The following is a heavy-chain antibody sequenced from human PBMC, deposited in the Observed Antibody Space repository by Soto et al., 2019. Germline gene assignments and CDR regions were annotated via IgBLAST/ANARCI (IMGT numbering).Heavy chain of an antibody. J-gene: IGHJ5*02. V-gene: IGHV5-10-1*01. CDR1: GYSFTSYW. CDR3: ARLEYSSSSGSNWFDP. CDR2: IDPSDSYT. D-gene: IGHD6-6*01. Sequence: PGESLKISCKGSGYSFTSYWISWVRQMPGKGLEWMGRIDPSDSYTNYSPSFQGHVTISADKSISTAYLQWSSLKASDTAMYYCARLEYSSSSGSNWFDPWGQGTLVTVSP.